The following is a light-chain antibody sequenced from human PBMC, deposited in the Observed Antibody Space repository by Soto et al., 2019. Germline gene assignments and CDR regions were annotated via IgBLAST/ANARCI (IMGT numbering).Light chain of an antibody. J-gene: IGKJ2*01. CDR1: QSVTSSH. CDR3: LLYFSPDRYT. V-gene: IGKV3-20*01. Sequence: EIVLTQTPGTLSLSPGERATLSCRGSQSVTSSHLAWYQQKPGQAPRLLIYGASTRATGNPDRFSGSGSDTDSSLTIRRLDPEDFAMYYCLLYFSPDRYTFGPGTKVQIK. CDR2: GAS.